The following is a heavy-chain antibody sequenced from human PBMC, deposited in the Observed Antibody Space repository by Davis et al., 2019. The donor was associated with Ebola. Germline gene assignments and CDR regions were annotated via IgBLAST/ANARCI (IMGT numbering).Heavy chain of an antibody. CDR1: GGSISSSSYY. CDR3: ARQKYSSSSRGEYFQH. Sequence: PSETLSLTCTVSGGSISSSSYYWGWIRQPPGKGLEWIGSIYYSGSTYYNPSLKSRVTISVDTSKNQFSLKLSSVTAADTAVYYCARQKYSSSSRGEYFQHWGQAPWSPSPQ. J-gene: IGHJ1*01. CDR2: IYYSGST. D-gene: IGHD6-6*01. V-gene: IGHV4-39*01.